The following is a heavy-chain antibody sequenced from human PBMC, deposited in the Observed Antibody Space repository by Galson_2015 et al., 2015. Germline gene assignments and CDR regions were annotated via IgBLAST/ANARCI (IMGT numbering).Heavy chain of an antibody. CDR3: ARLQRSITMIVLGFDY. V-gene: IGHV4-59*01. Sequence: ETLSLTCTVSGGSISSYYWSWIRPPPGKGLEWIGYIYYSGSTNYNPSLKSRVTISVDTSKNQFSLKLSSVTAADTAVYYCARLQRSITMIVLGFDYWGQGTLVTVSS. CDR2: IYYSGST. D-gene: IGHD3-22*01. CDR1: GGSISSYY. J-gene: IGHJ4*02.